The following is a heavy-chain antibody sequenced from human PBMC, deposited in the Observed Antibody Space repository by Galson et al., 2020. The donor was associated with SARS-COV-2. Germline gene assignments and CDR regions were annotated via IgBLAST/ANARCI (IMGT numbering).Heavy chain of an antibody. CDR1: GFTLSGYG. CDR3: ARDSRGGYGYFDY. J-gene: IGHJ4*02. D-gene: IGHD3-16*01. CDR2: IWYDGSKK. V-gene: IGHV3-33*01. Sequence: GESLKISCAAPGFTLSGYGVHWVRQAPGKGLEWVAVIWYDGSKKYYADSVKGRFTISRDNSKKTLYLQMNSLRAEDTAVYYCARDSRGGYGYFDYWGQGTLVTVSS.